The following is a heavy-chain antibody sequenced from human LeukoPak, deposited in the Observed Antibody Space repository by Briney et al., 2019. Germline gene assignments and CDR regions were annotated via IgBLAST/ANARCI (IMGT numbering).Heavy chain of an antibody. CDR2: INSDGSST. Sequence: GGSLSLSCAASGFTFSSYWMHWVRQAPGKGLVWISRINSDGSSTSYADSVKGRFTMSRDNAKNTLYLQMNSLRAEDTAVYYCARDPGYSSILDYWGQGTLVTVSS. D-gene: IGHD6-13*01. CDR3: ARDPGYSSILDY. V-gene: IGHV3-74*01. J-gene: IGHJ4*02. CDR1: GFTFSSYW.